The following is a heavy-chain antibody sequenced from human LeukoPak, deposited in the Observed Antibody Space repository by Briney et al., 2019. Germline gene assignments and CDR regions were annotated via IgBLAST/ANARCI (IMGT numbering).Heavy chain of an antibody. Sequence: ASVKVSCKASGYTFSSYDINWVRQAAGQGPEWMGWMNPNSGNTAYAQNFQGRVIMTRNTSISTAYMELSSLRFEDTAVFYCAIRTSRGVSGSSYFDSWGEGTLVTVSS. D-gene: IGHD3-10*01. J-gene: IGHJ4*02. V-gene: IGHV1-8*01. CDR2: MNPNSGNT. CDR1: GYTFSSYD. CDR3: AIRTSRGVSGSSYFDS.